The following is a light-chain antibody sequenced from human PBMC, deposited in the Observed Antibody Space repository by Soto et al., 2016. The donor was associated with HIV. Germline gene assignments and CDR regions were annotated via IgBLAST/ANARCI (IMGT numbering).Light chain of an antibody. Sequence: DIQMAQSPSSLSASVGDRVTITCRASQGIDNYLAWYQQKPGKVPKLLIYGASTLQSGVPSRFSGSGSGTDFTLSISSLQPEDVATXYCQKXDRAPXSFGQGTKLEIK. J-gene: IGKJ2*01. CDR2: GAS. CDR1: QGIDNY. V-gene: IGKV1-27*01. CDR3: QKXDRAPXS.